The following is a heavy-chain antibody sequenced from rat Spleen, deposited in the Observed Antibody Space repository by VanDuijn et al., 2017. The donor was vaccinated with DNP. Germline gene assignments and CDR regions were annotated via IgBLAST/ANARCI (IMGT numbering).Heavy chain of an antibody. D-gene: IGHD1-2*01. CDR3: ARGSSSIYWYFDF. CDR1: GYSITSNY. V-gene: IGHV3-1*01. CDR2: ISYSGST. Sequence: EVQLQESGPGLVKPSQSLSLTCSVTGYSITSNYWAWIRTFPGNKMEWIGHISYSGSTSYNPSLKSRISITRDTSKNQFFLQLNSVTTEDTARYYCARGSSSIYWYFDFWGPGTMVTVSS. J-gene: IGHJ1*01.